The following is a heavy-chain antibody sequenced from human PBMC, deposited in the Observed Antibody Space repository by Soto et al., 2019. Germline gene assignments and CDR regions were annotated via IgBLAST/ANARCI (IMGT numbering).Heavy chain of an antibody. Sequence: GGSLRLSCAASGFTFSSYSMNWVRQAPGKGLEWVSSISSSSSYIYYADSVKGRFTISRDNAKNSLYLQMNSLRAEDTAVYYCARDPIVVVPAAPLVDPWGQGTLVTVSS. D-gene: IGHD2-2*01. CDR2: ISSSSSYI. V-gene: IGHV3-21*01. CDR1: GFTFSSYS. CDR3: ARDPIVVVPAAPLVDP. J-gene: IGHJ5*02.